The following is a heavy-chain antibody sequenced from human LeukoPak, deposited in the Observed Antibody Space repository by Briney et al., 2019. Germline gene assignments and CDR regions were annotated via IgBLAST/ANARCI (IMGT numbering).Heavy chain of an antibody. CDR1: GYTFTSYY. CDR2: INPSGGST. J-gene: IGHJ4*02. D-gene: IGHD3-16*01. V-gene: IGHV1-46*01. CDR3: ARDKGETDEISGPDY. Sequence: ASVKVSCKASGYTFTSYYMHWVRQAPGQGLEWMGIINPSGGSTSYAQKFQGRVTMTRDTSTSTVYMELSSLRSEDTAVYYCARDKGETDEISGPDYWGQGTLVTVSS.